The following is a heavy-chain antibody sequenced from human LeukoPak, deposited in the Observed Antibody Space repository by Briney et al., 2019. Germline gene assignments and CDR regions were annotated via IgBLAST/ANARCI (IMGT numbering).Heavy chain of an antibody. Sequence: SETLSLTCAVYGGSFSGYYWSWIRQPPGKGLEWIGEINHSGSTNYNPSLKSRVTISVDTSKNQFSLKLSSVTAADTAVYYCARLAFGAIFGDYYFDYWGQGTLVTVSS. CDR1: GGSFSGYY. V-gene: IGHV4-34*01. J-gene: IGHJ4*02. CDR3: ARLAFGAIFGDYYFDY. CDR2: INHSGST. D-gene: IGHD3-9*01.